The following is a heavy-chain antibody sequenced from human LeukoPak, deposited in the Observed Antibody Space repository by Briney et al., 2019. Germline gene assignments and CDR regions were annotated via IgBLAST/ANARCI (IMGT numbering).Heavy chain of an antibody. CDR2: IYTSGST. V-gene: IGHV4-4*07. CDR3: ARGEGSSWGPYWYFDL. J-gene: IGHJ2*01. D-gene: IGHD6-13*01. CDR1: GGSISSYY. Sequence: SETLSLTCTVSGGSISSYYWGWIRQPAGKGLEWIGRIYTSGSTNYNPSLKSRVTMSVDTSKNQFSLKLSSVTAADTAVYYCARGEGSSWGPYWYFDLWGRGTLVTVSS.